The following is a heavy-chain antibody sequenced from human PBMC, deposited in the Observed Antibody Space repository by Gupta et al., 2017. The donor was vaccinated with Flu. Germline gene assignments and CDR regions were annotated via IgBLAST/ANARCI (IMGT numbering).Heavy chain of an antibody. Sequence: EVQLLESGGGLVQPGGSLRLSCAASGFPFSSYAMSWVRQAPGKGLEWVSAISGSGGSTYYADSVKGRFTISRDNSKNTLYLQRKSLRAEDTAVYYFAKTDSSRGYFDYWGQGTLVTVYS. CDR1: GFPFSSYA. D-gene: IGHD3-22*01. J-gene: IGHJ4*02. V-gene: IGHV3-23*01. CDR3: AKTDSSRGYFDY. CDR2: ISGSGGST.